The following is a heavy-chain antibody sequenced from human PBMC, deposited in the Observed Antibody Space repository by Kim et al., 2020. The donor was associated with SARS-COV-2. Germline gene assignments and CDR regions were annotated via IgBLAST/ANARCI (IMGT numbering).Heavy chain of an antibody. J-gene: IGHJ5*02. Sequence: ASVKVSCKASGYTFTNYYMHWVRQAPGQGLEWMGIVNPSGGSISYAQNFQGRVTMTRDTSTSTVYMELSSLRSEDTAVYFCARDPSSYYNDTSGYYIPGWFDPWGQGTLVTVSS. CDR3: ARDPSSYYNDTSGYYIPGWFDP. CDR1: GYTFTNYY. V-gene: IGHV1-46*01. D-gene: IGHD3-22*01. CDR2: VNPSGGSI.